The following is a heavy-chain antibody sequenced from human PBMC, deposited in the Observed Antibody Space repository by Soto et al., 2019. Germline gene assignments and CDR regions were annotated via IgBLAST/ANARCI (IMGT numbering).Heavy chain of an antibody. CDR1: GYTFTGYF. D-gene: IGHD3-3*01. J-gene: IGHJ5*02. CDR3: ARGGGTILAPLP. V-gene: IGHV1-2*02. CDR2: INTNSGAT. Sequence: QVQLMQSGAEMKKPGASVKVCSKASGYTFTGYFMHWVRQAPGQGLEWMGWINTNSGATKYAHKFQGRVTMTKDTSISTAYMELSGLTSDDTAVYFCARGGGTILAPLPWGQGTLVTVSS.